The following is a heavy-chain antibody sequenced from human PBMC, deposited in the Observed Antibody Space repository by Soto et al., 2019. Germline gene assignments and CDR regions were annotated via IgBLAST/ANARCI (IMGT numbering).Heavy chain of an antibody. J-gene: IGHJ2*01. CDR1: GGSISSYY. Sequence: QVQLQESGPGLVKPSETLSLTCTVSGGSISSYYWSWIRQPPGKGLEWIGYIYYSGSTNYNPSLKSRVTISVDTSKNQFSLKLSSVTAADTAVYYCARGPGVVVVAADWYFDLWGRGTLVTVSS. D-gene: IGHD2-15*01. CDR2: IYYSGST. CDR3: ARGPGVVVVAADWYFDL. V-gene: IGHV4-59*01.